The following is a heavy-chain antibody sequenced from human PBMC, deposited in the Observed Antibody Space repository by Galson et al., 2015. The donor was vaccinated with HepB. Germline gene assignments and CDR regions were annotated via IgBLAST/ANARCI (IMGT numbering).Heavy chain of an antibody. CDR1: GFTFSSYA. D-gene: IGHD3-10*01. CDR2: ISSNGGST. Sequence: SLRLSCAASGFTFSSYAMHWVRQAPGKGLEYVSAISSNGGSTYYADSVKGRFTISRDNSRNTLYLQMSSLRAEDTAVYYCVLNTFGESLYCYYYYGMDVWGQGTTVTVSS. J-gene: IGHJ6*02. V-gene: IGHV3-64D*06. CDR3: VLNTFGESLYCYYYYGMDV.